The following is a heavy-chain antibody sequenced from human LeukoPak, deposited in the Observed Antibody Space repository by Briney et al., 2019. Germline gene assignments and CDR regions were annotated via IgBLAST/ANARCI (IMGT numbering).Heavy chain of an antibody. CDR1: GFTVSSNY. Sequence: GGSLRLSCAASGFTVSSNYMSWVRQAPGKGLEWVSVIYSGGSTYYADSVKGRFTISRDNSKSTLYLQMNSLRAEDTAVYYCARTGWELAPYYYYYMDVWGKGTTVTVSS. CDR3: ARTGWELAPYYYYYMDV. D-gene: IGHD1-26*01. CDR2: IYSGGST. J-gene: IGHJ6*03. V-gene: IGHV3-66*02.